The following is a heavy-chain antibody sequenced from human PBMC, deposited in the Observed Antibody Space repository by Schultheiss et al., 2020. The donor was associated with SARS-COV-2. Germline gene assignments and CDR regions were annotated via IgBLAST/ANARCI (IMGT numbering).Heavy chain of an antibody. CDR2: IKGDGSEK. D-gene: IGHD2-15*01. J-gene: IGHJ5*02. Sequence: GGSLRLSCVDSAFMFGSSVMYWVRQAPGKGLEWVANIKGDGSEKYYVDSVKGRLTISRDNAKNSLYLQINSLRAEDTAVYYCVRDRSWWTPYNCFDPWGQGTLVTVSS. CDR3: VRDRSWWTPYNCFDP. CDR1: AFMFGSSV. V-gene: IGHV3-7*01.